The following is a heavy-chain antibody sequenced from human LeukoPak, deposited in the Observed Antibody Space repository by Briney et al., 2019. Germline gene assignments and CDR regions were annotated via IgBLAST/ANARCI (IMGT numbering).Heavy chain of an antibody. CDR1: GFTFSSSA. Sequence: GGSLRLFCAASGFTFSSSAMQWVRQAPDKGLEWVAVISYDGSTKYSADSVRGRFTISRDNSKNTLYLQMNSLRPEDTAVYFCARGFTREERWGQGTLVTVSS. V-gene: IGHV3-30*04. CDR2: ISYDGSTK. CDR3: ARGFTREER. D-gene: IGHD5-24*01. J-gene: IGHJ4*02.